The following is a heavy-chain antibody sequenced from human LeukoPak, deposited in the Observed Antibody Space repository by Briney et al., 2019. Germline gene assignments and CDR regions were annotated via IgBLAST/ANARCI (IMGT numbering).Heavy chain of an antibody. J-gene: IGHJ6*03. V-gene: IGHV5-51*01. CDR2: IYPGDSDT. CDR3: ARAKGYCSSTSCYGYMDV. Sequence: GESLKISCKGSGYSFTSYWIGWVRQMPGKGLEWMGIIYPGDSDTRYSPSFQGQVTISADKSISTAYLQWSSLKASDTAMYYCARAKGYCSSTSCYGYMDVWGKGTTVTVSS. CDR1: GYSFTSYW. D-gene: IGHD2-2*01.